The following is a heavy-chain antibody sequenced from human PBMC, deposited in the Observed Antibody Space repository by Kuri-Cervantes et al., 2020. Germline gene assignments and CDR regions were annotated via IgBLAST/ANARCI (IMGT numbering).Heavy chain of an antibody. Sequence: GGSLRLSCAASGFTVSSNYMSWVRQAPGTGLEWVSVIYSGGSTYYADSVKGRFTISRGNSKNTLYLQMNSLRAEDTAVYYCAREYYYGSGTTFDYWGQGTLVTVSS. CDR3: AREYYYGSGTTFDY. J-gene: IGHJ4*02. V-gene: IGHV3-53*01. CDR1: GFTVSSNY. CDR2: IYSGGST. D-gene: IGHD3-10*01.